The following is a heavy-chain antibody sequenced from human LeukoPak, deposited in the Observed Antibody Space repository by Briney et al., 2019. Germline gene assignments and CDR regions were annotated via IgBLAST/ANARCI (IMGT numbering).Heavy chain of an antibody. Sequence: ASVKVSCKASGYTFTGFYMHWVRQAPGQGLEWMGWINPDNGGTNFAQKFQGRVTMTRDTSIRTAYMELSRLRSDDTAVYYCAALREGPYWFGSWGQGTLVTVSS. D-gene: IGHD5/OR15-5a*01. CDR2: INPDNGGT. CDR1: GYTFTGFY. CDR3: AALREGPYWFGS. J-gene: IGHJ5*01. V-gene: IGHV1-2*02.